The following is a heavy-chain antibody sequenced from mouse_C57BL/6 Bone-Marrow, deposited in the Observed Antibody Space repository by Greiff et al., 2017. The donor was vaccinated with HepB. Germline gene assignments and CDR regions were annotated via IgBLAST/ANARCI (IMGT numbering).Heavy chain of an antibody. Sequence: QVQLKESGAELARPGASVKLSCKASGYTFTSYGISWVKQRTGQGLEWIGEIYPRSGNTYYNEKFKGKATLTADKSSSTAYMELRSLTSEDSAVYFCARSPLRLRGGGPYAMDYWGQGTSVTVSS. CDR3: ARSPLRLRGGGPYAMDY. D-gene: IGHD3-2*02. J-gene: IGHJ4*01. V-gene: IGHV1-81*01. CDR2: IYPRSGNT. CDR1: GYTFTSYG.